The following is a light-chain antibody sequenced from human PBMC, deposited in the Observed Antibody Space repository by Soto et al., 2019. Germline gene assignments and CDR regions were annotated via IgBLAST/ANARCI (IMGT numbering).Light chain of an antibody. J-gene: IGKJ5*01. CDR3: QQRSKMGVT. CDR2: DAS. V-gene: IGKV3-11*01. Sequence: EIVLTQSPATLSLSPGERATLSCRASQSVSSYLAWYQQKPGQAPRLLIYDASNRATGIPARFSGSGSGTYFTLTISSLEPEDFSVDYCQQRSKMGVTFRQGTRLEIK. CDR1: QSVSSY.